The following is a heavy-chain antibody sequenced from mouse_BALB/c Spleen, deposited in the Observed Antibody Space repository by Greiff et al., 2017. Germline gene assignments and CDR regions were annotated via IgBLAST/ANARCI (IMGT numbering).Heavy chain of an antibody. Sequence: QVHVKQSGAELVRPGTSVKVSCKASGYAFTNYLIEWVKQRPGQGLEWIGVINPGSGGTNYNEKFKGKATLTADKSSSTAYMQLSSLTSDDSAVYFCARSGVDGYYGFAYWGQGTLVTVSA. V-gene: IGHV1-54*01. J-gene: IGHJ3*01. CDR2: INPGSGGT. CDR3: ARSGVDGYYGFAY. D-gene: IGHD2-3*01. CDR1: GYAFTNYL.